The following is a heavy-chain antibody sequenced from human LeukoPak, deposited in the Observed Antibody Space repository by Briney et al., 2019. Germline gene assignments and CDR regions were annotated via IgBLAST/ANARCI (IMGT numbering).Heavy chain of an antibody. Sequence: PGESLKLSCRGSGYTFTSYWIGWVRQMPGKGLEWIGIIYPGDSDTRYSPSVQGQVTISADKSISTAYLQWSSLKASDTAMYYCAGGYCSGGSCYWFDPWGQGTLVTVSS. V-gene: IGHV5-51*01. CDR1: GYTFTSYW. CDR3: AGGYCSGGSCYWFDP. CDR2: IYPGDSDT. J-gene: IGHJ5*02. D-gene: IGHD2-15*01.